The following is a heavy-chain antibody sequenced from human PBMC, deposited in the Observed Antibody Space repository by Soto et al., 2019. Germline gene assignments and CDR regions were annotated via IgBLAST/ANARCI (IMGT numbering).Heavy chain of an antibody. CDR2: IAPSVGST. Sequence: QVHLVQSGAEVQTPGASVTLSCKASGDIFTSHYMHWLRQAPGQGLEWMGYIAPSVGSTAYAQEFKGRVTMTRDMSSSSVYMELSSLRSDDPAMYSCASEKGGFDIWGQGTVVTVSS. V-gene: IGHV1-46*01. J-gene: IGHJ3*02. D-gene: IGHD2-15*01. CDR3: ASEKGGFDI. CDR1: GDIFTSHY.